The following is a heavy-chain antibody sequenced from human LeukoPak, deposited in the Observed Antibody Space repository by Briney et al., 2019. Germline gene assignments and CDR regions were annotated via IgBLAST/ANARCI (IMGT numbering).Heavy chain of an antibody. V-gene: IGHV3-48*03. D-gene: IGHD3-10*01. CDR2: ISSSGSTI. CDR1: GFTFSSYE. CDR3: ARDTLLWFGSVVVYYYYGMDV. J-gene: IGHJ6*02. Sequence: GGSLRLSCAASGFTFSSYEMNWVRQAPGKGLEWVSYISSSGSTIYYADSVKGRFTISRDNAKNSLYLQMNSLRAEDTAVYYCARDTLLWFGSVVVYYYYGMDVWGQGTTVTVSS.